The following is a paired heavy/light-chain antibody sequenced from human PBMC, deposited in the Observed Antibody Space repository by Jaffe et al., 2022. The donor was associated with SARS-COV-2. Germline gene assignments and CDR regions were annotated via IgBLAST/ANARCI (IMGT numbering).Light chain of an antibody. CDR3: MQALQTPWA. CDR2: LGS. J-gene: IGKJ1*01. V-gene: IGKV2-28*01. Sequence: DIVMTQSPLSLPVTPGEPASISCRSSQSLLHSNGYNYLDWYLQKPGQSPQLLIYLGSNRASGVPDRFSGSGSGTDFTLKISRVEAEDVGVYYCMQALQTPWAFGQGTKVEIK. CDR1: QSLLHSNGYNY.
Heavy chain of an antibody. CDR3: AGVSEVVVIGEYYYYGMDV. CDR2: IYHSGST. CDR1: GGSISSSNW. J-gene: IGHJ6*02. V-gene: IGHV4-4*02. Sequence: QVQLQESGPGLVKPSGTLSLTCAVSGGSISSSNWWSWVRQPPGKGLEWIGEIYHSGSTNYNPSLKSRVTISVDKSKNQFSLKLSSVTAADTAVYYCAGVSEVVVIGEYYYYGMDVWGQGTTVTVSS. D-gene: IGHD3-22*01.